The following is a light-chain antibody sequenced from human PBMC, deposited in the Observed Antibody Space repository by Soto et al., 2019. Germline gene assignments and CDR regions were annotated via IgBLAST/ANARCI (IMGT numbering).Light chain of an antibody. CDR2: KAS. J-gene: IGKJ1*01. Sequence: IQMTQSPSTLSASVGDRVTVTCRASQSISSWLAWYQQKAGKAPKLLIYKASALESGVPSRFSGSGSGTEFTLTISSLEPEDFATYYCQHYNTYPWTFGQGTKVDIK. CDR3: QHYNTYPWT. V-gene: IGKV1-5*03. CDR1: QSISSW.